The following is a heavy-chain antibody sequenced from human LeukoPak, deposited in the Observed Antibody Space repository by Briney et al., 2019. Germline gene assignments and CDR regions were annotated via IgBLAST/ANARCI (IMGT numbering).Heavy chain of an antibody. D-gene: IGHD6-19*01. CDR3: ARALSAVGGTWYFDY. Sequence: HPGGSLRLSCAASGFTVSSNYMSWVRQAPGKGLEWVSHIHSGGSAYYADSVTGRFTISRDNSKDTLYLQMNSLRAEDTAVYYCARALSAVGGTWYFDYWGQGTLVTVSS. V-gene: IGHV3-53*01. J-gene: IGHJ4*02. CDR1: GFTVSSNY. CDR2: IHSGGSA.